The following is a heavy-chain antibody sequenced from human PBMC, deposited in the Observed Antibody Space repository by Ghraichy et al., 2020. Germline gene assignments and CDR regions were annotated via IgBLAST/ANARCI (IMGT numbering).Heavy chain of an antibody. V-gene: IGHV3-74*01. Sequence: GGSLRLSCAASGFTFSSYWMHWVRQAPGKGLVWVSRINSDGSSTSYADSVKGRFTISRDNAKNTLYLQMNSLRAEDTAVYYCARGDSSSSYYGGTAENFDYWGQGTLVTVSS. CDR2: INSDGSST. CDR3: ARGDSSSSYYGGTAENFDY. CDR1: GFTFSSYW. J-gene: IGHJ4*02. D-gene: IGHD6-6*01.